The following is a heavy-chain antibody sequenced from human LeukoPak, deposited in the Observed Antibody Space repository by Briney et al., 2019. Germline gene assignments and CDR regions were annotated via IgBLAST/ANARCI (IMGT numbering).Heavy chain of an antibody. CDR2: IYSGGST. J-gene: IGHJ3*02. D-gene: IGHD6-13*01. CDR3: AAPRTGYPSPGSI. Sequence: GGSLRLSCAASEFTVSNNYMSWVRQAPGKGLEWVSVIYSGGSTNYAESVKGRFTISRDNSKNTLYLQMNSLRAEDTAVYYCAAPRTGYPSPGSIWGQGTMVTVSS. CDR1: EFTVSNNY. V-gene: IGHV3-53*01.